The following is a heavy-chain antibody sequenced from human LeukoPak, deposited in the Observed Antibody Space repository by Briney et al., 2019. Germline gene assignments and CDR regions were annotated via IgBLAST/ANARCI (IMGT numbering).Heavy chain of an antibody. CDR3: VRDSGSYWFDP. CDR2: IKSDGSST. J-gene: IGHJ5*02. V-gene: IGHV3-74*01. Sequence: LVWVSCIKSDGSSTNYADSVKGRFTISRDNAKNTVFLQMNSLRVEDTAMYYCVRDSGSYWFDPWGQGTLVTVSS. D-gene: IGHD1-26*01.